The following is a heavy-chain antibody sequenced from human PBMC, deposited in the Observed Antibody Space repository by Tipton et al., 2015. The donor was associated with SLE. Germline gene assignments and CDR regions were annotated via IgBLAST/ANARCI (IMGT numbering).Heavy chain of an antibody. Sequence: TLSLTCAVYGGSFSGYDWGWIRQPPGKGLEWIGSFYHSGSTYYNPSLKSRVTISVDTSKNQFSLKLSSVTAADTAQYYCARINVPTAMDFYYYYMDVWGNGTTVTVSS. D-gene: IGHD2-2*01. J-gene: IGHJ6*03. CDR1: GGSFSGYD. V-gene: IGHV4-34*01. CDR3: ARINVPTAMDFYYYYMDV. CDR2: FYHSGST.